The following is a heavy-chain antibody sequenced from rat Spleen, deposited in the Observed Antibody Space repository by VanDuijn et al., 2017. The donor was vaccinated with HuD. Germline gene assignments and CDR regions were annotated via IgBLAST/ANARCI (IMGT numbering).Heavy chain of an antibody. Sequence: EVQLVESGGGLVQPGRSLKLSCAASGFTFNNYYMAWARQAPTKCLEWVAYISSGGGSINYRDSVKGRFTISRDNAKSTLYLQMDSLRSEDTATYYCTKPDYYVGSYFYGWFAYWGQGTLVTVSS. D-gene: IGHD1-12*02. CDR2: ISSGGGSI. CDR3: TKPDYYVGSYFYGWFAY. J-gene: IGHJ3*01. V-gene: IGHV5-27*01. CDR1: GFTFNNYY.